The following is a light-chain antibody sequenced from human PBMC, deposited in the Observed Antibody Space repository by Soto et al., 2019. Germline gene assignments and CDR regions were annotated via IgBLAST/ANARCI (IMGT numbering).Light chain of an antibody. CDR3: QQGFT. V-gene: IGKV3D-20*02. CDR2: GTS. Sequence: SFLTQSPATLSLSPGERATVSCGASQTAISDYLAWYQQKPGQAPRLLIYGTSSRASGVPDRFSGSTSGTDFILTINRLEPEDFAVYYCQQGFTFGPGTRVD. J-gene: IGKJ3*01. CDR1: QTAISDY.